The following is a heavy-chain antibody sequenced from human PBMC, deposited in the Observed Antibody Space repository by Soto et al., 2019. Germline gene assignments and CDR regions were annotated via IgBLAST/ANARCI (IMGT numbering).Heavy chain of an antibody. CDR3: AKDNCISTSCYRLYNWFDP. J-gene: IGHJ5*02. CDR2: ISYDGGNK. CDR1: GFTFSSYG. V-gene: IGHV3-30*18. D-gene: IGHD2-2*01. Sequence: QVQLVESGGGVVQPGRSLRLSCAASGFTFSSYGMHWVRQAPGKGLEWVAVISYDGGNKYYADSVKGRFTISRDNSKNTLYLQMNSLRAEDTAVYYCAKDNCISTSCYRLYNWFDPWGQGTLVTVSS.